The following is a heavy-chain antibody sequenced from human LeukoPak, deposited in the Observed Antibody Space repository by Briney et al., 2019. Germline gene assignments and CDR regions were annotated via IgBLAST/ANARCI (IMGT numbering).Heavy chain of an antibody. CDR2: IKQDGSEK. V-gene: IGHV3-7*01. Sequence: GGSLSLSCAASGFTFSSYWMSWVRQAPGKGLEWVANIKQDGSEKYYVDSVKGRFTISRDNAKNSLYLQMNSLRAEDTAVYYCARDLYYDSSGPYRYWGQGTLVTVSS. CDR1: GFTFSSYW. J-gene: IGHJ4*02. D-gene: IGHD3-22*01. CDR3: ARDLYYDSSGPYRY.